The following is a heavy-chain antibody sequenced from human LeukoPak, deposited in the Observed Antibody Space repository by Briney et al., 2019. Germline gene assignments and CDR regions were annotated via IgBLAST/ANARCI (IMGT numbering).Heavy chain of an antibody. CDR1: GFTFSSYG. J-gene: IGHJ4*02. CDR3: ARGTVAGKAPY. D-gene: IGHD6-19*01. V-gene: IGHV3-33*01. Sequence: GGSLRLSCAASGFTFSSYGMHWVRQAPGKGLEWVAVIWYDGSNKYYADSVKGRFTISRDNSKNTLYLQMNSLRAEDTAVYYCARGTVAGKAPYWGQGTLVTVSS. CDR2: IWYDGSNK.